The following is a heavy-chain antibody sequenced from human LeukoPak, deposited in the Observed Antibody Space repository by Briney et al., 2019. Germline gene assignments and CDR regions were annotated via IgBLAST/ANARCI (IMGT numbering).Heavy chain of an antibody. CDR2: IYYSGST. CDR3: ARDTGSEQQLVTYYFDY. D-gene: IGHD6-13*01. CDR1: GGSISSSSYY. J-gene: IGHJ4*02. V-gene: IGHV4-39*07. Sequence: PSETLSLTCTVSGGSISSSSYYWGWIRQPPGKGLEWIGSIYYSGSTYYNPSLKSRVTISVDTSKNQFSLKLSSVTAADTAVYYCARDTGSEQQLVTYYFDYWGQGTLVTVSS.